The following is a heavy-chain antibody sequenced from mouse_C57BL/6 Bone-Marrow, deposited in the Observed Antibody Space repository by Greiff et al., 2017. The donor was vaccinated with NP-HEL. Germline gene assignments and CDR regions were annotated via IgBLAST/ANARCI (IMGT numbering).Heavy chain of an antibody. CDR3: ARLGYYGSSYHWYFDV. J-gene: IGHJ1*03. V-gene: IGHV1-55*01. D-gene: IGHD1-1*01. Sequence: VQLQQSGAELVKPGASVKMSCKASGYTFTSYWITWVKQRPGQGLEWIGDIYPGSGSTNYNEKFKSKATLTVDTSSSTAYMQLSILTSEDSAVYYCARLGYYGSSYHWYFDVWGTGTTVTVSS. CDR1: GYTFTSYW. CDR2: IYPGSGST.